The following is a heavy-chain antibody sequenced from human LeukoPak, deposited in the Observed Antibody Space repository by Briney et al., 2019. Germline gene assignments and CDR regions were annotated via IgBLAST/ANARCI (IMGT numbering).Heavy chain of an antibody. CDR3: ATPTWYSSSPRGYYMDV. CDR2: VYTSGST. V-gene: IGHV4-4*07. Sequence: SETLSLTCSVSGGSISGYYWTWIRQPAGKGLEWIGRVYTSGSTHYNPSLKTRLTMSVDTSKNQFSLKLSSVTAADTAVYYCATPTWYSSSPRGYYMDVWGKGTTVTVSS. J-gene: IGHJ6*03. D-gene: IGHD6-6*01. CDR1: GGSISGYY.